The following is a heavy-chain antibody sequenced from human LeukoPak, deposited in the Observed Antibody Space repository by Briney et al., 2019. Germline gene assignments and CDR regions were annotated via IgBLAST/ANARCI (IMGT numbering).Heavy chain of an antibody. J-gene: IGHJ4*02. CDR1: GFTFSTYA. V-gene: IGHV3-7*01. D-gene: IGHD3-3*01. Sequence: GGSLRLSCAASGFTFSTYAMSWVRQAPGKGLEWVANIKEDGSEKYSVDSVRGRFTISRDNTKNSLFLEINSLRAEDTAVYYCATGWSHHDYWGQGTLVTVSS. CDR2: IKEDGSEK. CDR3: ATGWSHHDY.